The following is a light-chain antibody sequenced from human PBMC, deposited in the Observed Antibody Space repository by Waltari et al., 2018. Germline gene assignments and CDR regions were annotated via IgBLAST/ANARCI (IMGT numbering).Light chain of an antibody. CDR3: QQSYSTPLMYT. CDR2: AAS. Sequence: DTQLTQSLSSLSASVGGRGTITCRASQSISSHLNWYQQKPGKAPNLLIYAASSLQSGVPSRFSGSGSGTDFTLTISALQPEDFAIYYCQQSYSTPLMYTFGQGTKLEI. J-gene: IGKJ2*01. V-gene: IGKV1-39*01. CDR1: QSISSH.